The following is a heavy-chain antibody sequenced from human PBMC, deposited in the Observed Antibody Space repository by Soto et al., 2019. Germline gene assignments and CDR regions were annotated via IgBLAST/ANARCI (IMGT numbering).Heavy chain of an antibody. J-gene: IGHJ4*02. CDR2: ISGSGGST. CDR3: ANTQALQQLDPFDY. Sequence: EVQLLESGGGLVQPGGSLRLSCAASGFTFSSYAMSWVRQAPGKGLEWVSAISGSGGSTYYADSVKGRFTISRDNSKNTLNLRMSSLRAEDTPVYYCANTQALQQLDPFDYWGQGTLVTVSS. CDR1: GFTFSSYA. D-gene: IGHD6-13*01. V-gene: IGHV3-23*01.